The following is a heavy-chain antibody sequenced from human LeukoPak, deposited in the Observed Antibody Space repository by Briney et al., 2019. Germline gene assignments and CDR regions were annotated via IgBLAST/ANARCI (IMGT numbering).Heavy chain of an antibody. J-gene: IGHJ4*02. CDR2: ISGSGGST. Sequence: GGSLRLSCAASGFTFSSYAMSWVRQAPGKGLEWVSAISGSGGSTYYADSVKGRFTISRDNSKNTLYLQMNSLRAEDTAVYYCAKLYDSSGYYGGYFDYWGQGTLVTVSS. V-gene: IGHV3-23*01. D-gene: IGHD3-22*01. CDR1: GFTFSSYA. CDR3: AKLYDSSGYYGGYFDY.